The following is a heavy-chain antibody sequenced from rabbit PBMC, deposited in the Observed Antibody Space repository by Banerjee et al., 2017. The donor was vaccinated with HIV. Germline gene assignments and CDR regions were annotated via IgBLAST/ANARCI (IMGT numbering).Heavy chain of an antibody. CDR2: INTVTGKS. J-gene: IGHJ4*01. V-gene: IGHV1S40*01. CDR3: ARDLVAVIGWNFNL. Sequence: LKLSCKASGFTLSSYYMNWVRQAPGKGLEWIACINTVTGKSVYASWAKGRFIMSRTSSTTVTLQMTSLTAADTATYFCARDLVAVIGWNFNLWGQGTLVTVS. CDR1: GFTLSSYY. D-gene: IGHD1-1*01.